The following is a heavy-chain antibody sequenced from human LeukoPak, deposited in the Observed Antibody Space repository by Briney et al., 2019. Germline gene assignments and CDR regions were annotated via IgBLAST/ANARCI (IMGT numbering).Heavy chain of an antibody. CDR3: ARGANYGDYRNWFDP. Sequence: SSETLSLTCTVSGGSISSGGYYWSWIRQPPGKGLEWIGEINHSGSTNYNPSLKSRVTISVDTSKNQFSLKLSSVTAADTAVYYCARGANYGDYRNWFDPWGQGTLVTVSS. CDR1: GGSISSGGYY. V-gene: IGHV4-39*07. D-gene: IGHD4-17*01. CDR2: INHSGST. J-gene: IGHJ5*02.